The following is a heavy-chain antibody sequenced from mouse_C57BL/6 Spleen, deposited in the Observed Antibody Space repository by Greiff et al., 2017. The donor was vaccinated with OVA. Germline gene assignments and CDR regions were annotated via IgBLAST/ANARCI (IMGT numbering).Heavy chain of an antibody. Sequence: EVQLVESGGGLVQPKGSLKLSCAASGFSFNTYAMNWVRQAPGTGLEWVARIRSKSNNYATYYADSVKDRFTISRDDSESMLYLQMNNLKTEDTAMYYCVRQFGYGNYVGWYFDVWGTGTTVTVSS. V-gene: IGHV10-1*01. CDR1: GFSFNTYA. D-gene: IGHD2-1*01. CDR3: VRQFGYGNYVGWYFDV. J-gene: IGHJ1*03. CDR2: IRSKSNNYAT.